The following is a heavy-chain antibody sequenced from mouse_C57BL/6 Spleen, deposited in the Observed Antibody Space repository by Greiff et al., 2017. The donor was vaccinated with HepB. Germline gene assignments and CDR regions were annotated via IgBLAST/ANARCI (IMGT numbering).Heavy chain of an antibody. J-gene: IGHJ2*01. Sequence: QVQLQQPGAELVNPGASVNLSCKASGYTLTSYWMHWVKQRPGQGLEWIGEINPSNGRTNYNEKFKSKATLTVDKSSSTAYRQLSSPTSEDSAVYYCARLLIIFYYWVQGTTRTDSS. V-gene: IGHV1S81*02. CDR3: ARLLIIFYY. CDR2: INPSNGRT. CDR1: GYTLTSYW. D-gene: IGHD2-1*01.